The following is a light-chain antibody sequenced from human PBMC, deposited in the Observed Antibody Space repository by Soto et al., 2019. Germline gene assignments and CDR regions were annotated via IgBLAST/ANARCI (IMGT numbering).Light chain of an antibody. CDR1: QRVGIN. V-gene: IGKV3-15*01. Sequence: EIVMTQSPATLSLSPGETATLSCRASQRVGINLAWYQQKPGQAPRLLIYSASTRASGIPDRFSGSGSGTEFTLTISSLQSEDSAFFYCQQYDGWPRTFGQGTKVDIK. CDR3: QQYDGWPRT. J-gene: IGKJ1*01. CDR2: SAS.